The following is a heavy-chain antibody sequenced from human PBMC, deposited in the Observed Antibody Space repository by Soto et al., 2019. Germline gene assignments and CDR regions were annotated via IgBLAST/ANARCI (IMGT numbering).Heavy chain of an antibody. CDR3: ARGGGGYCSSTSCYRFDY. Sequence: SETLSLTCAVYGGSFSGYYWSWIRQPPGKGLEWIGEINHSGSTNYNPSLKSRVTISVDTSKNQFSLKLSSVTAADTAVYYCARGGGGYCSSTSCYRFDYWGQGTLVTVSS. CDR1: GGSFSGYY. CDR2: INHSGST. D-gene: IGHD2-2*02. V-gene: IGHV4-34*01. J-gene: IGHJ4*02.